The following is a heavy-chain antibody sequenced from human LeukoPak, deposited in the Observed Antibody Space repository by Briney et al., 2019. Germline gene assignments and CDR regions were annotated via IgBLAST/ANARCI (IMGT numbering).Heavy chain of an antibody. D-gene: IGHD6-13*01. CDR3: AKIASAGHWYFDL. CDR2: ISGTGGRT. Sequence: GGSLRLSCAASGFTFSTYAMTWVRQAPGKGLEWVSDISGTGGRTYYADSVRGRFTISRDNSKNTLYLQMNSLRADDTAVYYCAKIASAGHWYFDLWGRGTLVTVSS. J-gene: IGHJ2*01. V-gene: IGHV3-23*01. CDR1: GFTFSTYA.